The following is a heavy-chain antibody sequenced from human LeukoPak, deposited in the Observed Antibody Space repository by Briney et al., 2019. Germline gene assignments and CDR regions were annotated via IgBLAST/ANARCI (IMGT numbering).Heavy chain of an antibody. CDR2: INHSGST. V-gene: IGHV4-34*01. D-gene: IGHD3-22*01. J-gene: IGHJ4*02. Sequence: SETLSLTCAVYGGSFSGYYWSWIRQPPGKGLEWIGEINHSGSTNYNPSLKSRVTISVDTSKNQFSLKLSSVTAADTAVYYCAGVPYDSSGYLYWGQGTLVTVSS. CDR3: AGVPYDSSGYLY. CDR1: GGSFSGYY.